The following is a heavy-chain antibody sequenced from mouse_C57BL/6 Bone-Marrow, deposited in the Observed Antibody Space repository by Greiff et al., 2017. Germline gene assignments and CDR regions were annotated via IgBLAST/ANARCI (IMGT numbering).Heavy chain of an antibody. Sequence: VQLQQSGAELVKPGASVKMSCTASGYTFTTYPIEWMKQSPGKSLEWIGNFHPYNDDTKYNEKFKGKATLTVEKSSSTVYLELSRLTSDDSAVYYGARRDDGYWYFDVWGTGTTVTVSS. V-gene: IGHV1-47*01. CDR2: FHPYNDDT. D-gene: IGHD2-3*01. J-gene: IGHJ1*03. CDR1: GYTFTTYP. CDR3: ARRDDGYWYFDV.